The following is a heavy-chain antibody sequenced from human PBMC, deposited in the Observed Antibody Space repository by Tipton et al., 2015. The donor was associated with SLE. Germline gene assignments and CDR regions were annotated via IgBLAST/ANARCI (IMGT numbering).Heavy chain of an antibody. Sequence: TLSLTCTVSGDSIGDYYWSWLRQPPGKGLEWIGYIYTSGSTNYNPPLKGRVTISLHTSTNRLSLELNSVTAADTAVYYCARGRNYGYQYYFDSWGQGTLVTVSS. V-gene: IGHV4-4*08. CDR1: GDSIGDYY. D-gene: IGHD3-16*01. J-gene: IGHJ4*02. CDR3: ARGRNYGYQYYFDS. CDR2: IYTSGST.